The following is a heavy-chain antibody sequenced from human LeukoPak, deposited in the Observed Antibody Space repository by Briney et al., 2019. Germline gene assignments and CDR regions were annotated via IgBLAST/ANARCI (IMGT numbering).Heavy chain of an antibody. V-gene: IGHV3-48*02. J-gene: IGHJ4*02. CDR3: ARGPDYFDY. CDR1: GFTFSSYI. Sequence: GGSLRLSCTASGFTFSSYIFNWVRQAPGKGLEWVSYISSGRSSIYYADSVKGRFTVSRDNAKNSLYLQMNSLRDEDTAVYYCARGPDYFDYWGQGTLVTVSS. CDR2: ISSGRSSI.